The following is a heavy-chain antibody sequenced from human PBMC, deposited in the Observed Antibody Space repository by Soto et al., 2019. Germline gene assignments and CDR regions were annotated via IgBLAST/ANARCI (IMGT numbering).Heavy chain of an antibody. CDR1: GLTFSDSA. V-gene: IGHV3-73*02. D-gene: IGHD5-12*01. J-gene: IGHJ6*02. Sequence: EVQVVESGGGLVQPGGSLKLSCAASGLTFSDSAIHWVRQASGKGLEWVGRIRSKTNNYATTYAASVKCRFTITRDDSNNTAYLQMNRLKNEDTSGYYCTIPKNSLRFYSYNGIDVWGQGTTVTVSS. CDR3: TIPKNSLRFYSYNGIDV. CDR2: IRSKTNNYAT.